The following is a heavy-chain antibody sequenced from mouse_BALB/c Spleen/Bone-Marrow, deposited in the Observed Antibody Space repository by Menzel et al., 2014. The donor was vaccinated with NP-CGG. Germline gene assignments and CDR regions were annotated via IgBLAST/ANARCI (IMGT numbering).Heavy chain of an antibody. CDR3: PTGFAY. J-gene: IGHJ3*01. Sequence: EVQLQQSGGGLMQPGGSMKLSCIASGFTFSNYWMNWVRQSPEKGLEWVAEIRLKSNNYATHYAESVKGRFTISRDDSKSSVYLQMNNLRAEDTGIYYCPTGFAYWGQGTLVTVSA. CDR2: IRLKSNNYAT. CDR1: GFTFSNYW. V-gene: IGHV6-6*02.